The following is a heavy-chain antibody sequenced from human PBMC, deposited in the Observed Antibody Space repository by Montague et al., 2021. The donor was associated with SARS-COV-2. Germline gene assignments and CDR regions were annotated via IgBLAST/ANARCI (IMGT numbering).Heavy chain of an antibody. CDR2: IYAGGGT. V-gene: IGHV3-53*01. CDR3: ASGLGYGDYGDY. CDR1: GLTVNANF. Sequence: SLRLSCAASGLTVNANFMTWVRQAPGKGLEWGSVIYAGGGTDYADSVKGRFTVSRDNSKNTLYLQMNSLRVDDTALYYCASGLGYGDYGDYWGQGTLVTVSS. J-gene: IGHJ4*02. D-gene: IGHD4-17*01.